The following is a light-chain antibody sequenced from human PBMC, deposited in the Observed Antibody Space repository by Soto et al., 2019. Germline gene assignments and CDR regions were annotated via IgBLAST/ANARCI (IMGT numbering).Light chain of an antibody. Sequence: QSALTQPASVSGSPRQSITISCTGASSDVGSYTYVSWYQQHPGKAPKLMIYEVNNRPSGVSNRFSGSKSGNTASLTISGLQAEDEADYYCSSYTSSSTLYVFGTGTKVTGL. CDR3: SSYTSSSTLYV. CDR2: EVN. J-gene: IGLJ1*01. V-gene: IGLV2-14*01. CDR1: SSDVGSYTY.